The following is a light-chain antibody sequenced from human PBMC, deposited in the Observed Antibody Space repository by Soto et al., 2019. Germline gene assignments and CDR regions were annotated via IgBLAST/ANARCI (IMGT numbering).Light chain of an antibody. V-gene: IGKV1-27*01. CDR3: QEYDSAPWT. Sequence: IQMTQSPSSLSASVGDRVIITCRASQGIGNSLAWYQQKAGRVPKLLMHSASTLLSGVPSRFSGSGSGTDFTLTISSLQPEDVATYYCQEYDSAPWTFGQGTKVEIK. CDR2: SAS. J-gene: IGKJ1*01. CDR1: QGIGNS.